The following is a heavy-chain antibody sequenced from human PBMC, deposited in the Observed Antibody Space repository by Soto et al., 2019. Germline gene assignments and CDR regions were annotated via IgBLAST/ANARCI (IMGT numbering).Heavy chain of an antibody. CDR3: ARGGGTNYYYHNGLDV. V-gene: IGHV3-33*01. Sequence: GGSLRLSCAASGFTFSNYGMHWVRQAPGKGLEWVSVIWYDGRNKFYADSVKGRFTISRDNSKNTLYLQMNSLRADDTALYYCARGGGTNYYYHNGLDVWGQGTTVTVSS. CDR2: IWYDGRNK. D-gene: IGHD1-1*01. CDR1: GFTFSNYG. J-gene: IGHJ6*02.